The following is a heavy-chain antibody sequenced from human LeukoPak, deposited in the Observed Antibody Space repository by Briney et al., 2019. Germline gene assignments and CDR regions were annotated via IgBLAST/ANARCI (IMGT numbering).Heavy chain of an antibody. CDR2: IHYSGST. CDR1: GGSISSGDYY. V-gene: IGHV4-30-4*01. Sequence: SETLSLTCTVSGGSISSGDYYWSWIRQPPGKGLEWIGYIHYSGSTYYNPSLKSRVTISVHTSKNQFSLKLSSVTAADTAVYYCARESIRISTWQQLAHDAFDIWGQGTMVTVSS. J-gene: IGHJ3*02. D-gene: IGHD6-13*01. CDR3: ARESIRISTWQQLAHDAFDI.